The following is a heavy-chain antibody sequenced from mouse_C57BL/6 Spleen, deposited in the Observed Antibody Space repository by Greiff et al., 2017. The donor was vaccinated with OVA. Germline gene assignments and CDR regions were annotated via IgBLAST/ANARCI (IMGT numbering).Heavy chain of an antibody. CDR1: GYTFTSYG. CDR2: IYPRSGNT. J-gene: IGHJ2*01. CDR3: AKDWDVPGDY. D-gene: IGHD4-1*01. Sequence: VKLQESGAELARPGASVKLSCKASGYTFTSYGISWVKQRTGQGLEWIGEIYPRSGNTYYNEKFKGKATLTADKSSSTAYMELRSLTSEDSAVYFCAKDWDVPGDYWGQGTTRTVSS. V-gene: IGHV1-81*01.